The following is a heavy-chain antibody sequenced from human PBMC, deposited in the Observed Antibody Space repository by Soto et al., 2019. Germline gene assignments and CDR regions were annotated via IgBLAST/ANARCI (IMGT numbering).Heavy chain of an antibody. CDR2: IHQRGTT. D-gene: IGHD2-2*01. J-gene: IGHJ4*02. Sequence: LETLSLTCAVSGYSINRGYYWGWIRQPPGRGLEWIGYIHQRGTTNYNPSLKSRVTISVETAKNQFSLKLNSVTAADTAMFYCARGGGYCSGTSCYTYFFDYWGQGTLVTVSS. CDR3: ARGGGYCSGTSCYTYFFDY. V-gene: IGHV4-38-2*01. CDR1: GYSINRGYY.